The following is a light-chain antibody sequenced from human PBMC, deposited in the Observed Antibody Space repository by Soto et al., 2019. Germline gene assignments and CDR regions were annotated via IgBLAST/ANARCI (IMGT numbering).Light chain of an antibody. CDR1: QSVTTN. CDR3: QQRDTRPPLIT. Sequence: EIVLTQSPATLSLSPGKRATLSCRTSQSVTTNFAWYQQNPGQAPRLLIYAISNRATGIPDRFSGSGSGTDFSLTISSLEPEDCAVYYCQQRDTRPPLITVDPETKVEIK. CDR2: AIS. V-gene: IGKV3-11*01. J-gene: IGKJ3*01.